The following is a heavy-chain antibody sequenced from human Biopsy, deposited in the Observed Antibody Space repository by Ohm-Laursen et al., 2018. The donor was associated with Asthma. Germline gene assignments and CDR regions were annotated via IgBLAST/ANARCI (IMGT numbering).Heavy chain of an antibody. V-gene: IGHV3-9*01. D-gene: IGHD1-26*01. CDR2: ISWNSGSI. Sequence: SLRLSCAASGFTFSSYSMNWIRQAPGKGLEWVSGISWNSGSIGYADSVKGRFTISRDNAKNSLYLQMNSLRAEDTALYYCAKGEWELLEANFDYWGQGTLVTVSS. CDR1: GFTFSSYS. J-gene: IGHJ4*02. CDR3: AKGEWELLEANFDY.